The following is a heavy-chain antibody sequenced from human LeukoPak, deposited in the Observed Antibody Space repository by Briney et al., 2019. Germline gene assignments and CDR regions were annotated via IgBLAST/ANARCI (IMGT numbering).Heavy chain of an antibody. V-gene: IGHV1-46*01. CDR3: ATEYYYDSSGYHYGMDV. CDR2: INPSGGST. CDR1: GYTFTSYY. D-gene: IGHD3-22*01. J-gene: IGHJ6*02. Sequence: ASVTVSCKASGYTFTSYYMHWVRQAPGQGLGWMGIINPSGGSTSYAQKFQGRVTITADKSTSTAYMELSSLRSEDTAVYYCATEYYYDSSGYHYGMDVWGQGTTVTVSS.